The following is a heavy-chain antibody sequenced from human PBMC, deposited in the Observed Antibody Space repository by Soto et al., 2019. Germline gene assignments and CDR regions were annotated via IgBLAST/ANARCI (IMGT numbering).Heavy chain of an antibody. CDR3: ARMPRRRYSYGYSAKSEYYFDY. Sequence: SGTLDITCTVSGGSIISYYWSWIRQPPGKGLEWIGYIYYSGSTNYNPSLKSRVTISVDTSKDQFSLKLSSVTAADTAVYYCARMPRRRYSYGYSAKSEYYFDYWGQGTLVTVSS. J-gene: IGHJ4*02. V-gene: IGHV4-59*01. CDR2: IYYSGST. D-gene: IGHD5-18*01. CDR1: GGSIISYY.